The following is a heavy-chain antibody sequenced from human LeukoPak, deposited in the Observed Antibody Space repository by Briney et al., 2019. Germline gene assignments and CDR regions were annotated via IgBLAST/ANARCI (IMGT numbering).Heavy chain of an antibody. D-gene: IGHD1-26*01. Sequence: SETLSLTCTVSGDSISSYYWSWIRQPPGKGLEWIGRIYTSGSTNYNASLKSRVSMSVDTSKSQFSLKLSSVTAADTAVFYCARENSGSYREFDYWGQGTLVTVSS. CDR3: ARENSGSYREFDY. CDR2: IYTSGST. J-gene: IGHJ4*02. CDR1: GDSISSYY. V-gene: IGHV4-4*07.